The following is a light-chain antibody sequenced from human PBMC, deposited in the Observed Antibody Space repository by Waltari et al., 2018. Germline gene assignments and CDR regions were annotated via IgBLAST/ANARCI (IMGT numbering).Light chain of an antibody. Sequence: EIVLTQSPATLSLSPGERATLSCRASQSVSTYLAWYQQKPGQAPRLLIYDASNRATGIPARFSGSGSGTDFTLTIRGLEPEDFAVYYCQQRSNWPPWTFGQGTKVEVK. CDR2: DAS. V-gene: IGKV3-11*01. CDR3: QQRSNWPPWT. J-gene: IGKJ1*01. CDR1: QSVSTY.